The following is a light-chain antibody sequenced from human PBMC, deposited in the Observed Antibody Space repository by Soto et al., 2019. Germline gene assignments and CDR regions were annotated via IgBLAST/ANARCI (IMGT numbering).Light chain of an antibody. CDR1: QGISNY. CDR3: QKYNSARRA. V-gene: IGKV1-27*01. J-gene: IGKJ1*01. CDR2: DAS. Sequence: DIQMTQSPSSLSASAGDRVTITCRASQGISNYLAWYQQKPGKVPKLLIYDASTLQSGVPSRFSGSGSGTDFTLTISSLQTEDVATYYCQKYNSARRAFGQGTKVEIK.